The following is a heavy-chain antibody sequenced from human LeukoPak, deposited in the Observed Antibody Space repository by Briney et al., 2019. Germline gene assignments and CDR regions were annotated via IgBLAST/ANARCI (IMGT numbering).Heavy chain of an antibody. CDR1: GGTFSSYA. J-gene: IGHJ4*02. Sequence: SVKASCKASGGTFSSYAISWVRQAPGQGLEWMGGIIPIFGTANYAQKFQGRVTITADESTSTAYMELSSLRSEDTAVYYCARDRDVGMVREPYYFDYWGQGTLVTVSS. V-gene: IGHV1-69*13. D-gene: IGHD3-10*01. CDR3: ARDRDVGMVREPYYFDY. CDR2: IIPIFGTA.